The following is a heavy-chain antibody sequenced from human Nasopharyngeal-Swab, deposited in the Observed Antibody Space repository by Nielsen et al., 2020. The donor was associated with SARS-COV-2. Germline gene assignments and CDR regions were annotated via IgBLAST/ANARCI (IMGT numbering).Heavy chain of an antibody. D-gene: IGHD3-10*01. Sequence: SETLSLTCTVSGGSISSGGYYWSWIRQHPGKGLEWIGYIYYSGSTYYNPSLKSRVTISVDTSKNQFSLKLSSVTAADTAVYYCARSAHITMVRGVMVHYYYGMGVWGQGTTVTVSS. CDR3: ARSAHITMVRGVMVHYYYGMGV. V-gene: IGHV4-31*03. CDR2: IYYSGST. CDR1: GGSISSGGYY. J-gene: IGHJ6*02.